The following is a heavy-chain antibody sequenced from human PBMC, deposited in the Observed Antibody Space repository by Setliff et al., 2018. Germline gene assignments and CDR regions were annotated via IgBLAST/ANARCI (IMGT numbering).Heavy chain of an antibody. CDR2: IIPIFGTT. Sequence: GASVKVSCKASGGTFSSYGISWVRQAPGQGLEWMGGIIPIFGTTNYAQRFQGRVTITADESTNTAYMELSSLRYEDTAVYYCARDDGRAAVAEWFFDSWGQGSLVTVS. CDR3: ARDDGRAAVAEWFFDS. J-gene: IGHJ4*02. D-gene: IGHD3-3*01. V-gene: IGHV1-69*13. CDR1: GGTFSSYG.